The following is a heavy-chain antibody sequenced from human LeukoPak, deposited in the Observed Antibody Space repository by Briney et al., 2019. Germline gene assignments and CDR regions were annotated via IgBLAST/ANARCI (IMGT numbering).Heavy chain of an antibody. CDR2: IYDSGKT. Sequence: SSETLSLTCTVSGDSISSYYWSWIRQPPGKGLEWIGYIYDSGKTNYNASLISRVTISVDTSKNQFSLKLTSVTPADTAVYYCARGGGTLDYWGQGTLVTVSS. J-gene: IGHJ4*02. CDR1: GDSISSYY. D-gene: IGHD3-16*01. V-gene: IGHV4-59*01. CDR3: ARGGGTLDY.